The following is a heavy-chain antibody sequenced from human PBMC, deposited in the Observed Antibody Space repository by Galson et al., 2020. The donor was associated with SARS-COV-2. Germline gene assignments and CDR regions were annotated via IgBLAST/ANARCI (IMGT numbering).Heavy chain of an antibody. D-gene: IGHD6-13*01. CDR3: ARDSWYLLYYCVY. CDR1: GFTFSNYG. V-gene: IGHV3-33*01. J-gene: IGHJ4*02. CDR2: IWHDGSNK. Sequence: GGSLRLSCAASGFTFSNYGMHWVRQAPGKGLEWVALIWHDGSNKHYADSVKGRFTISRDNSKNTMYLQMTSLRAEDTAVYYCARDSWYLLYYCVYWGQGTRVTGSS.